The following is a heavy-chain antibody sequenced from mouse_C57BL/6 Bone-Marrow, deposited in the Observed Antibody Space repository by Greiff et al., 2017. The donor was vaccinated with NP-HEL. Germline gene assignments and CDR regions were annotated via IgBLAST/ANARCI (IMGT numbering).Heavy chain of an antibody. J-gene: IGHJ3*01. CDR2: IDPENGDT. CDR1: GFNIKDDY. D-gene: IGHD2-4*01. V-gene: IGHV14-4*01. Sequence: VQLQQSGAELVRPGASVKLSCTASGFNIKDDYMHWVKQRPEQGLEWIGWIDPENGDTEYASKFQGKATITADTSSNTAYLQLSSLKSEDTAVYYCAFYDYAWFAYWGQGTLVTVSA. CDR3: AFYDYAWFAY.